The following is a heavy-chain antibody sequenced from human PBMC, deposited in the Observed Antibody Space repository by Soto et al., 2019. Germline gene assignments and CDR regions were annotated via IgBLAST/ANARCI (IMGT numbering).Heavy chain of an antibody. CDR2: IYYSGST. Sequence: SETLSLTCTVCGGSISSYYWSGIRQPPGKGLEWIGYIYYSGSTNYNPSLKSRVTISVDTSKNQFSLKLSSVTAADTAVYYCARAKKYPQLRYYYYYYMDVWGKGTTVTVSS. J-gene: IGHJ6*03. CDR3: ARAKKYPQLRYYYYYYMDV. V-gene: IGHV4-59*08. CDR1: GGSISSYY. D-gene: IGHD3-3*01.